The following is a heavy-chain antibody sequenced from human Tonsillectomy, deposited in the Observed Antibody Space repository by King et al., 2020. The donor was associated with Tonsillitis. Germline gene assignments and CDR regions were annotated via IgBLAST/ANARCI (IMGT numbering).Heavy chain of an antibody. CDR2: ISYDGDNK. J-gene: IGHJ6*02. V-gene: IGHV3-30-3*01. D-gene: IGHD3-3*01. Sequence: VQLVESGGGVVQPGRSLRLSCAASGFTFSNYPMHWVRQSPGKGLEWVAVISYDGDNKYYADSVKGRFTISRDNFNNPLFLQMSSLRTEDTALYYCARSAALRFLSPEDYYGMDVWGQGTTVTVSS. CDR3: ARSAALRFLSPEDYYGMDV. CDR1: GFTFSNYP.